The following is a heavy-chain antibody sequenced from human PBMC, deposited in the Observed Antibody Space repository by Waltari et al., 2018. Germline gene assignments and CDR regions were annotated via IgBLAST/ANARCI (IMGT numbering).Heavy chain of an antibody. CDR1: GFTFSSYG. CDR3: ARQNYGDYIYWYFDL. Sequence: QVQLVESGGGVVQPGRSLRLSCAASGFTFSSYGMHWVRQAPGKGLEWVAVIWYDGSNKYNADSVKGRFTISRDNSKNTLYLQMNSLRAEDTAMYYCARQNYGDYIYWYFDLWGRGTLVTVSS. D-gene: IGHD4-17*01. CDR2: IWYDGSNK. V-gene: IGHV3-33*08. J-gene: IGHJ2*01.